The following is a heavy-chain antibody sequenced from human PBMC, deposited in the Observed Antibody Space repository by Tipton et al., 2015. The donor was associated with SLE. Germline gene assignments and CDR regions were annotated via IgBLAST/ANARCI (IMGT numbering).Heavy chain of an antibody. CDR2: INHSGST. Sequence: TLSLTCAVYGGSFSDYYWGWIRQPPGKGLEWIGEINHSGSTNYNPSLKSRVTISVDTSKNQFSLKLSSVTAADTAVYYCAKGRQKNYADHAYWGQGTLVTVSS. J-gene: IGHJ4*02. CDR1: GGSFSDYY. D-gene: IGHD4-17*01. V-gene: IGHV4-34*01. CDR3: AKGRQKNYADHAY.